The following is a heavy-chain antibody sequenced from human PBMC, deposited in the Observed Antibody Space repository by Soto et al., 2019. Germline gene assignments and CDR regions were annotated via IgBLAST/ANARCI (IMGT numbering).Heavy chain of an antibody. CDR2: IWYDGSNK. CDR1: GFTFSSYG. J-gene: IGHJ4*02. D-gene: IGHD3-10*01. Sequence: LRLSCAASGFTFSSYGMHWVRQAPGKGLEWVAVIWYDGSNKYYADSVKGRFTISRDNSKNTLYLQMNSLRAEDTAVYYCARDIWNYGSGSYYPGPFDYWGQGTLVTVSS. CDR3: ARDIWNYGSGSYYPGPFDY. V-gene: IGHV3-33*01.